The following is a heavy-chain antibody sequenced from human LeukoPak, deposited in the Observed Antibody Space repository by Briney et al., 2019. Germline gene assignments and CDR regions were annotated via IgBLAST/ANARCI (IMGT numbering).Heavy chain of an antibody. V-gene: IGHV3-74*01. CDR3: LFASGSYYTAFHY. CDR2: ISIDGSYT. CDR1: GFGFSDYW. D-gene: IGHD3-10*01. Sequence: GGSLRLSCAASGFGFSDYWMHWVRQVPGRGPVWVSHISIDGSYTNYADSVKGRFTISRDNAKNTLYLEMNSLRAEDTAVYYCLFASGSYYTAFHYWGPGTLVTVSS. J-gene: IGHJ4*02.